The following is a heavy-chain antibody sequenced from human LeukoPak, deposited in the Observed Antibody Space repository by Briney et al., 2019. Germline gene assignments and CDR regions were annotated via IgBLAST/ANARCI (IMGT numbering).Heavy chain of an antibody. D-gene: IGHD4-17*01. Sequence: PSETLSLTCTVSGGSISSSSYYWGWIRQPPGKGLEWIGSIYYSGSTYYNPSLKSRVTISVDTSKNQFSLKLSSVTAADTAVYYCAGGVEDYGDYMDVWGKGTTVTVSS. CDR1: GGSISSSSYY. CDR2: IYYSGST. CDR3: AGGVEDYGDYMDV. J-gene: IGHJ6*03. V-gene: IGHV4-39*07.